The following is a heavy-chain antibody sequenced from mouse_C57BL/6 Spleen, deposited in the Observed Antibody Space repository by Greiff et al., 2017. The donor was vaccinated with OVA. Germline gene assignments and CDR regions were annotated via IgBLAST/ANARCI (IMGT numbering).Heavy chain of an antibody. CDR2: FYPGSGSI. CDR1: GYTFTEYT. CDR3: ERHGEEVYYGSSLYYFDY. J-gene: IGHJ2*01. Sequence: VKLVESGAELVKPGASVKLSCKASGYTFTEYTIHWVKQRSGQGLEWIGWFYPGSGSIKYNEKFYDKATLTVNKSSSTVYMELNRLTSEDSAVYFCERHGEEVYYGSSLYYFDYWGQGTTLTVSS. D-gene: IGHD1-1*01. V-gene: IGHV1-62-2*01.